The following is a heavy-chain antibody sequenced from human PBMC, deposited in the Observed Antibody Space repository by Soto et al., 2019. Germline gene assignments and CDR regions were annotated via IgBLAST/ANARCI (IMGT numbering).Heavy chain of an antibody. CDR1: GFTFSSYW. V-gene: IGHV3-7*01. D-gene: IGHD3-10*01. Sequence: EVQLVESGGGLVQPGGSLSLSCAASGFTFSSYWMSWVRQAPGKGLEWVANIKQDGSEKYYVDSVKGRFTISRDNAKNSLHLQMNSLRAEDTAVYYCARFTLLWFGDPLDVWGQVTTVTVSS. J-gene: IGHJ6*02. CDR3: ARFTLLWFGDPLDV. CDR2: IKQDGSEK.